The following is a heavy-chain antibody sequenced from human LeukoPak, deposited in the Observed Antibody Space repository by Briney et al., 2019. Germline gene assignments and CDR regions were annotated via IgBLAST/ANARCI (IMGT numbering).Heavy chain of an antibody. J-gene: IGHJ6*03. CDR1: GYTLTELS. CDR3: ARPLYCSSTSCYTSRPAGYYYYYMDV. Sequence: ASVKVSCKVSGYTLTELSVHWVRQAPGQGLEWMGWINPNSGGTNYAQKFQGRVTMTRDTSISTAYMELSRLRSDDTAVYYCARPLYCSSTSCYTSRPAGYYYYYMDVWGKGTTVTVSS. CDR2: INPNSGGT. V-gene: IGHV1-2*02. D-gene: IGHD2-2*02.